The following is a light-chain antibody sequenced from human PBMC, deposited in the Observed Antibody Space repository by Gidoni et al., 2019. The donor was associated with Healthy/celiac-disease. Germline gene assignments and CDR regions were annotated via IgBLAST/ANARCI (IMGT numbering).Light chain of an antibody. Sequence: DIQMTPSPSTLSASLGDRVTITCRASQSISSWLAWYQQKPGKAPKLLIYKASSIESGVPSRFSGSGSGTEFTLTISSLQPDDFATYYCQQYNSYSFTFGPGTKVDIK. CDR1: QSISSW. V-gene: IGKV1-5*03. J-gene: IGKJ3*01. CDR2: KAS. CDR3: QQYNSYSFT.